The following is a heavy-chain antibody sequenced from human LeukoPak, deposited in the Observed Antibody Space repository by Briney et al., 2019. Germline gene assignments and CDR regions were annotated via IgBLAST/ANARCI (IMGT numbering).Heavy chain of an antibody. V-gene: IGHV4-39*01. D-gene: IGHD2-2*01. Sequence: SETLSLTCTVSGGSISSSSYYWGWIRQPPGKGLEWIGSIYYSGSTYYNPSLKSRVTISVDTSKNQFSLKLSSVTPADTAVYYCARHRIVVVPAASGAFDIWGQGTMVTVSS. CDR2: IYYSGST. CDR1: GGSISSSSYY. CDR3: ARHRIVVVPAASGAFDI. J-gene: IGHJ3*02.